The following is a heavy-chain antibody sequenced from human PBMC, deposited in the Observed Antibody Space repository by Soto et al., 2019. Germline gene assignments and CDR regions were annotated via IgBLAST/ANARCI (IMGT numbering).Heavy chain of an antibody. V-gene: IGHV1-69*13. CDR2: IIPIFGTA. CDR1: GGTFSSYA. CDR3: ASDCYQLLLRYYGMDV. J-gene: IGHJ6*02. D-gene: IGHD2-2*01. Sequence: ASVKVSCKASGGTFSSYAISWVRQAPGQGLEWMGGIIPIFGTANYAQKFQGRVTITADESTSTAYMELSSLRSEDTAVYYCASDCYQLLLRYYGMDVWGQGTTVTVS.